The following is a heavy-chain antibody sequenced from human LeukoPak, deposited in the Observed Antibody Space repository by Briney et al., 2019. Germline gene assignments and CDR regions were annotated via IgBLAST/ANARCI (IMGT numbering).Heavy chain of an antibody. Sequence: PGGSLRLSCAASGFTFSSYVMNWVRQAPGKGLEWVSAISGSGVSTSYADSVKGRFTISRDNSKNTLYLQMNSLRAEDTAVYYCARNSIAVAGYFQHWGQGTLVTVSS. CDR1: GFTFSSYV. J-gene: IGHJ1*01. D-gene: IGHD6-19*01. CDR3: ARNSIAVAGYFQH. CDR2: ISGSGVST. V-gene: IGHV3-23*01.